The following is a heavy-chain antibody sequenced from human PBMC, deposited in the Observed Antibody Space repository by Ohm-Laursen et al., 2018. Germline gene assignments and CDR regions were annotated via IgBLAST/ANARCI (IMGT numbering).Heavy chain of an antibody. D-gene: IGHD6-19*01. J-gene: IGHJ4*02. CDR1: GGTFSSYA. CDR2: IIPILGIA. CDR3: ARGRLGMAVTDL. V-gene: IGHV1-69*04. Sequence: SSVKVSCKASGGTFSSYAISWVRQAPRQGLEWMGRIIPILGIANYAQKFQGRVTITADKSTSTAYMEVSSLTPEDTAVYYCARGRLGMAVTDLWGQGTLVTVSS.